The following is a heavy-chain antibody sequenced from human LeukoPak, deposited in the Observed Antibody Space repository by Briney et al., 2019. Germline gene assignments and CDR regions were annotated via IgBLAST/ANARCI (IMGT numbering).Heavy chain of an antibody. CDR2: INPNSGGT. V-gene: IGHV1-2*02. D-gene: IGHD4-17*01. CDR1: GYTFTGYY. CDR3: ARGDTVTIDAFDI. Sequence: ASVKVSCKASGYTFTGYYMHWVRQAPGQGLEWMGWINPNSGGTNYAQKFQGRVTMTRDTSISTAYMEVSRLRSDDTAVYYCARGDTVTIDAFDIWGQGTMVTVSS. J-gene: IGHJ3*02.